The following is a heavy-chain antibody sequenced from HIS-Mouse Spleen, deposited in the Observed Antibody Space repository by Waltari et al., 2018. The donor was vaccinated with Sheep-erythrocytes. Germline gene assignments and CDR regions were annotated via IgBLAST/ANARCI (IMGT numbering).Heavy chain of an antibody. V-gene: IGHV4-59*08. Sequence: VQLQESGPGLVKRSETLSLTCTVSGGSISSYYCSWIRQPPGKGLEWIGYIYYSGSTKYNPSLKSRVTISVDTSKNQFSLKLSSVTAADTAVYYCARLELVQFDYWGQGTLVTVSS. CDR3: ARLELVQFDY. D-gene: IGHD1-1*01. J-gene: IGHJ4*02. CDR2: IYYSGST. CDR1: GGSISSYY.